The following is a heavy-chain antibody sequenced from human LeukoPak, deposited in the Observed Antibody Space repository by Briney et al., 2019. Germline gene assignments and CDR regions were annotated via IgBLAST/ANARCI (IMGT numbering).Heavy chain of an antibody. V-gene: IGHV3-21*01. CDR2: ISSSSSYI. Sequence: GGSLRLSCAASGFTFSSYSMNWVRQAPGKGLEWVSSISSSSSYIYYADSVKGRFTISRDNAKNSLYLQMNSLRAEDTAVYYCARDLTFYPSLDYWGQGTLVTVSS. CDR3: ARDLTFYPSLDY. CDR1: GFTFSSYS. J-gene: IGHJ4*02.